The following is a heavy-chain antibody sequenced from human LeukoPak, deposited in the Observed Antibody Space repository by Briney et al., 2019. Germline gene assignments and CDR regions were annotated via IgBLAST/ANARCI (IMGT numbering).Heavy chain of an antibody. D-gene: IGHD4-17*01. CDR3: TGQPNYGDYPN. J-gene: IGHJ4*02. CDR1: GFTFSGST. V-gene: IGHV3-73*01. CDR2: IRNKANSYAT. Sequence: GGSLRLSCAASGFTFSGSTMHWVRQASGKGLEWVGRIRNKANSYATAYVESVKGRFTISRDGSKNTVYLQMNSLKTEDTAVYYCTGQPNYGDYPNWGQGTLVTVSS.